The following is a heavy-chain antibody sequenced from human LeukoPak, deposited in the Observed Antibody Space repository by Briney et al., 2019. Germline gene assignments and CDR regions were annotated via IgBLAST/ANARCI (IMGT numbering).Heavy chain of an antibody. CDR3: AKQGPLYGMDV. CDR1: GFTFSSYG. V-gene: IGHV3-30*02. CDR2: IWYDGSNK. Sequence: GGSLRLSCAASGFTFSSYGMHWVRQAPGKGLEWVAVIWYDGSNKYYADSVKGRFTISRDNSKSTLHLQMNSLRAEDTAVYFCAKQGPLYGMDVWGQGTTVTVSS. J-gene: IGHJ6*02.